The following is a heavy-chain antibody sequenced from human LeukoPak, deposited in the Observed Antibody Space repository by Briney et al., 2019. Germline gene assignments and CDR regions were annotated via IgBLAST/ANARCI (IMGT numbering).Heavy chain of an antibody. Sequence: ASVKVSCKASGYTFTGYYIHWVRQAPGQGLEWMGIINPSGGSTSYAQKFQGRVTMTRDMSTSTVYMELSSLRSEDTAVYYCARDVVGIDHAFDIWGQGTMVTVSS. D-gene: IGHD2-15*01. CDR2: INPSGGST. V-gene: IGHV1-46*01. J-gene: IGHJ3*02. CDR1: GYTFTGYY. CDR3: ARDVVGIDHAFDI.